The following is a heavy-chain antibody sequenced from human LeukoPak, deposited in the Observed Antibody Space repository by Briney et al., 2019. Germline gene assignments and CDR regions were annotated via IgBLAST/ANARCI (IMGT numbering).Heavy chain of an antibody. J-gene: IGHJ3*01. CDR3: TRGSRRVQLPRSYDFDV. CDR2: FERGGDS. CDR1: GFTISSHD. Sequence: GGSLRLSCTASGFTISSHDRNWVRQTTGKGLEWVAVFERGGDSHLTDSVKGRFTVSRDNAKNSLFLQMNSLRAGDTALYYCTRGSRRVQLPRSYDFDVWGQGTVVTVSS. V-gene: IGHV3-13*01. D-gene: IGHD1-1*01.